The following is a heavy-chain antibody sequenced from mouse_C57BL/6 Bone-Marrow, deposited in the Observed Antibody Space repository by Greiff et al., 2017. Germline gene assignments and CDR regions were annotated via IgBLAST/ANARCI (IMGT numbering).Heavy chain of an antibody. Sequence: QVQLQQSGAELARPGASVKLSCKASGYTFTSYGISWVKQRTGQGLEWIGEIYPRSGNTYYNEKFKGKATLTADKSSSTAYMELRSLTSEDSAVYVCARYGYKTCYCDVWGTGTTVTVSS. V-gene: IGHV1-81*01. CDR3: ARYGYKTCYCDV. J-gene: IGHJ1*03. CDR1: GYTFTSYG. D-gene: IGHD2-2*01. CDR2: IYPRSGNT.